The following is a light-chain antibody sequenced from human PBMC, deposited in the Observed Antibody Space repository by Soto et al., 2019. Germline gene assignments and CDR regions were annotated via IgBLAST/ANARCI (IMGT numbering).Light chain of an antibody. CDR2: DAS. Sequence: AIQMTQSPSSLSASVGDRVTITGRASQDIRVGLAWYQQKPGKAPKLLIYDASTLQSGVPSRFSGSGSGTDFTLTISSLQPEDFATYYCLKDYRYQWTFGQGTKVEIK. CDR3: LKDYRYQWT. CDR1: QDIRVG. J-gene: IGKJ1*01. V-gene: IGKV1-6*01.